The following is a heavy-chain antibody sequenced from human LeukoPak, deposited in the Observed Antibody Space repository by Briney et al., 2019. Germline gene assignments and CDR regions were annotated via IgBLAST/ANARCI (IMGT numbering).Heavy chain of an antibody. V-gene: IGHV3-7*01. CDR3: ARPAYSSTWYYFEY. D-gene: IGHD6-13*01. CDR1: GFTFSNYW. Sequence: GSLRLSCAASGFTFSNYWMSWVRQAPGKGLEWVANIKEYGSEKYYVDSVKGRFTISRDNTKSSLYLEMNSLRVEDTAVYYCARPAYSSTWYYFEYWDQGTLVTVSS. J-gene: IGHJ4*02. CDR2: IKEYGSEK.